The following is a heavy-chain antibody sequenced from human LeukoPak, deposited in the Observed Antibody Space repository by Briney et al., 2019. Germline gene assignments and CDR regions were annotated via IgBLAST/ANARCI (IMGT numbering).Heavy chain of an antibody. CDR1: GGSISSSSYY. CDR2: IYNIGST. CDR3: AREGAEGEQLVRDAFDI. J-gene: IGHJ3*02. V-gene: IGHV4-61*02. Sequence: SGTLSLTCTVSGGSISSSSYYWSCIRQPAGKGLEWIGRIYNIGSTNYNPSLTSRVTISVDTSKSQFSLKQSSVTAADTAVNYCAREGAEGEQLVRDAFDIWGQGAMATVSS. D-gene: IGHD6-6*01.